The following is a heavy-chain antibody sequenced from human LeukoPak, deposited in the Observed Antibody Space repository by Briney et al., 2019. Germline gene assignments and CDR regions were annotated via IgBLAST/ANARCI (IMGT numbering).Heavy chain of an antibody. J-gene: IGHJ4*02. Sequence: SETLSLTCTVSGGSISSYSWSWIRQPPGKGLEWIGYIYTSGSTNYNPSLKSRVTISVDTSKNQFSLKLSSVTAADTAVYYCARHENNWNFDYWGQGTLVTVSS. CDR2: IYTSGST. D-gene: IGHD1-20*01. CDR3: ARHENNWNFDY. V-gene: IGHV4-4*09. CDR1: GGSISSYS.